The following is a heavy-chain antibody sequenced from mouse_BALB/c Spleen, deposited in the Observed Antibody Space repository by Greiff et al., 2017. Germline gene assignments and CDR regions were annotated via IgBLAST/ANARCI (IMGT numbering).Heavy chain of an antibody. CDR3: ARGGGSGWDAMDY. CDR2: INPSNGRT. D-gene: IGHD3-1*01. V-gene: IGHV1S81*02. Sequence: QVHVKQPGAELVKPGASVKLSCKASGYTFTSYWMHWVKQRPGQGLEWIGEINPSNGRTNYNEKFKSKATLTVDKSSSTAYMQLSSLTSEDSAVYYCARGGGSGWDAMDYWGQGTSVTVSS. J-gene: IGHJ4*01. CDR1: GYTFTSYW.